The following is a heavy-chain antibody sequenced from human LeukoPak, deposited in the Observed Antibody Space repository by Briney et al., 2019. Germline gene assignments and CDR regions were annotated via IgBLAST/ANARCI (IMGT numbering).Heavy chain of an antibody. CDR1: GFXFSXXX. J-gene: IGHJ4*02. Sequence: PGGSLRLSCAASGFXFSXXXXXXVXXAPXKXLECVDNTKPDGSENYYVDSVRGRFTISRANARNSLYLQMDSLRADDTAVYYCARGGGRYGYWGQGTLVTVSS. D-gene: IGHD2-21*02. V-gene: IGHV3-7*05. CDR2: TKPDGSEN. CDR3: ARGGGRYGY.